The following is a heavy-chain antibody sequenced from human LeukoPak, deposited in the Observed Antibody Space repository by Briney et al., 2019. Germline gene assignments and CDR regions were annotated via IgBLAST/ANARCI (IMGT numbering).Heavy chain of an antibody. CDR1: GGSISSSSYY. Sequence: SETLSLTCTVSGGSISSSSYYWGWIRQPPGKGLEWIGSIYYSGSTYYNPSLKSRVTISEDTSKNQFSLKLSSVTAADTAVYYCARLIVGATPSYYFDYWGQGTLVTVSS. D-gene: IGHD1-26*01. V-gene: IGHV4-39*01. CDR3: ARLIVGATPSYYFDY. J-gene: IGHJ4*02. CDR2: IYYSGST.